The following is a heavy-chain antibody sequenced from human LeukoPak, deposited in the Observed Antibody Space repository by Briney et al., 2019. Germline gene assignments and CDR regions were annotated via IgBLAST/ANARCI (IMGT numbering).Heavy chain of an antibody. D-gene: IGHD6-6*01. CDR3: ATEDTSSSLNYYYYGMDV. CDR1: GYTLTELS. CDR2: FDPEDGET. V-gene: IGHV1-24*01. Sequence: GASVKVSCKVSGYTLTELSMHWVRQAPGKGLEWMGGFDPEDGETIYAQKFQGRVTMTEDTSTDTAYMELSSLRSEDTAVYYCATEDTSSSLNYYYYGMDVWGQGTTVTASS. J-gene: IGHJ6*02.